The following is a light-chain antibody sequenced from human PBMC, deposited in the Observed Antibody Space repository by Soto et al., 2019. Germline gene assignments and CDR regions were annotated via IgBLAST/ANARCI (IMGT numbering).Light chain of an antibody. CDR3: QQSHNTPYT. Sequence: DIPMTQSPSSLSASVGDRVTIACRASQSITYYLNWYQQKPGNAPKLLISAASRLQSGVPSRFSGSGSGTDFTLTISSLQPEDFATYYCQQSHNTPYTFGQGTKLEIK. V-gene: IGKV1-39*01. J-gene: IGKJ2*01. CDR1: QSITYY. CDR2: AAS.